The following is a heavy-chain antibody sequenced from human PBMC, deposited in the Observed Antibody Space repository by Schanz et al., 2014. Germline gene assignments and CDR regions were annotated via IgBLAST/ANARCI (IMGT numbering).Heavy chain of an antibody. Sequence: VQLVESGGDLVQPGGSQRLSCAASGFIVSSTYMTWVRQAPGKGLEWVSIIYSGVSTYYADSGKGRFTISRDNSKNTVYLQMNSLRGEDTCRYYCARGDAVAGLDYWGRGTLVTVSS. CDR1: GFIVSSTY. CDR3: ARGDAVAGLDY. V-gene: IGHV3-66*01. D-gene: IGHD6-19*01. CDR2: IYSGVST. J-gene: IGHJ4*02.